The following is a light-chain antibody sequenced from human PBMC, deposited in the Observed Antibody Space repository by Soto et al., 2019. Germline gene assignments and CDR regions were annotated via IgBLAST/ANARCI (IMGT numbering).Light chain of an antibody. CDR1: QGISTY. Sequence: DIQLTQSPSFLSASVGDRVTITCRATQGISTYLAWYQHKPGKAPKLLIYTASTLQSGVPSRFSGSGSGTDFTLTISSLQPEDFATYYCQQVKSYPLTFGGGTKVENK. V-gene: IGKV1-9*01. J-gene: IGKJ4*01. CDR3: QQVKSYPLT. CDR2: TAS.